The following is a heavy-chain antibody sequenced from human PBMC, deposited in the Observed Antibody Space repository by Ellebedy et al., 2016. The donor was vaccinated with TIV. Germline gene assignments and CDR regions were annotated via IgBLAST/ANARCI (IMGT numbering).Heavy chain of an antibody. CDR1: GFTFSSDA. CDR2: ISSSSSSI. CDR3: ARGDYDYVWGSYRYSSSFDY. Sequence: PGRSLRLSCAASGFTFSSDAMSWVRQAPGKGLEWVSYISSSSSSIYYADSVKGRFTISRDNAKNSLYLQMNSLRAEDTAVYYCARGDYDYVWGSYRYSSSFDYWGQGTLVTVSS. D-gene: IGHD3-16*02. V-gene: IGHV3-48*04. J-gene: IGHJ4*02.